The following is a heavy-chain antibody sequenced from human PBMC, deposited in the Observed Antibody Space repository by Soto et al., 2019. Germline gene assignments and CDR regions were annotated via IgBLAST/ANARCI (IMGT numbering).Heavy chain of an antibody. V-gene: IGHV3-15*01. Sequence: EVQLVESGGGLVKPGGSLRLSCAASGITLSNVWMNWVRQAPGKGLEWVARIKTKSQGGTTDYAAPVKGRFTISRDESKNMLNLQMNSLKTEDTGVYYCADIAVSHTGDYWGQGTLVTVSS. J-gene: IGHJ4*02. CDR2: IKTKSQGGTT. CDR1: GITLSNVW. CDR3: ADIAVSHTGDY. D-gene: IGHD6-19*01.